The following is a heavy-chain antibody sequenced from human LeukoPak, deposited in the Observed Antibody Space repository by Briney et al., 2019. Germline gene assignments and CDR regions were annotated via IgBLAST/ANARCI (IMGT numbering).Heavy chain of an antibody. D-gene: IGHD3-3*01. J-gene: IGHJ4*02. V-gene: IGHV3-21*01. CDR2: ISSSSSHI. Sequence: PGGSLRLSCAASGFTFSDYYMNWVRQAPGKGLEWVSSISSSSSHIYYADSLKGRFTISRDNAKNTLYLQMNSLRAEDTAVYYCAREAYDFWSGFGYWGQGTLVTVSS. CDR1: GFTFSDYY. CDR3: AREAYDFWSGFGY.